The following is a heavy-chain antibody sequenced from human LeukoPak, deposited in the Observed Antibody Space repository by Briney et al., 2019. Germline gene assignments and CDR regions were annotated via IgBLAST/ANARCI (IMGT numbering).Heavy chain of an antibody. D-gene: IGHD2-2*01. CDR3: ATAYCSSTSCPT. J-gene: IGHJ5*02. Sequence: PGGSLRLSCAASGFTFSSYAMSWVGQAPGKGLEWVSSINDSGDSTYYADSVKGRFTISRDNSKNTLYLLMNSLRAEDTAIFYCATAYCSSTSCPTWGQGTLVTVSS. CDR1: GFTFSSYA. CDR2: INDSGDST. V-gene: IGHV3-23*01.